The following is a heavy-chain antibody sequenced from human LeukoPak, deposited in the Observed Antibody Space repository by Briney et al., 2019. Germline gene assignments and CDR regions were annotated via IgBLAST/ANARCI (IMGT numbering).Heavy chain of an antibody. D-gene: IGHD3-3*01. Sequence: GGSLRLSCAASGFTFSSYSMNWVRQAPGRGLEWVSSISSSSSYIYYADSVKGRFTISRDNAKNSLYLQMNSLRAEDTAVYYCARDGGLRFLEWLLSWGQGTLVTVSS. V-gene: IGHV3-21*01. CDR1: GFTFSSYS. CDR3: ARDGGLRFLEWLLS. CDR2: ISSSSSYI. J-gene: IGHJ5*02.